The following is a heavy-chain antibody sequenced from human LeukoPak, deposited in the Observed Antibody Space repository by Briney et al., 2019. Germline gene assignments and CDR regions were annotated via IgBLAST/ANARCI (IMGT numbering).Heavy chain of an antibody. V-gene: IGHV1-69*13. Sequence: ASVRVSCKASGGTLSSYAISWVRQAPGQGLEWMGGIIPIFGTANYAQKFQGRVTITADESTSTAYMELSSLRSEDTAVYYCARIYGGNYTLDYWGQGTLVTVSS. J-gene: IGHJ4*02. D-gene: IGHD4-23*01. CDR2: IIPIFGTA. CDR1: GGTLSSYA. CDR3: ARIYGGNYTLDY.